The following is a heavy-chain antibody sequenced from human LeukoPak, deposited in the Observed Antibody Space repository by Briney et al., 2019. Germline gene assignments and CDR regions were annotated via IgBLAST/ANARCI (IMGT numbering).Heavy chain of an antibody. CDR2: MAYDGNNK. V-gene: IGHV3-30*02. CDR3: AKVLTSTYSVFDY. D-gene: IGHD2-15*01. CDR1: GFPFSNFG. J-gene: IGHJ4*02. Sequence: GGSLRLSCAASGFPFSNFGMHWVRQAPGKGLEWVAFMAYDGNNKYYADSVKGRFTISRDNSKNTLYLQMSSLRAEDTAVYYCAKVLTSTYSVFDYWGQGTLATVSS.